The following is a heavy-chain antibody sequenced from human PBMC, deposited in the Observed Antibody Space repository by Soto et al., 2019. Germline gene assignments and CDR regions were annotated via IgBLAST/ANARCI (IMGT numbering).Heavy chain of an antibody. CDR1: GFTFSTYG. CDR3: ALIRSGIEGFDH. J-gene: IGHJ4*02. Sequence: RGSLRLSCAASGFTFSTYGMAWVRQAPGKGLEWVSVIYSGGSTYYADSVKGRFTISRDNSKNTLYLQMNSLRVEDTAVYYCALIRSGIEGFDHWGQGTLVTVSS. V-gene: IGHV3-66*01. CDR2: IYSGGST. D-gene: IGHD3-10*01.